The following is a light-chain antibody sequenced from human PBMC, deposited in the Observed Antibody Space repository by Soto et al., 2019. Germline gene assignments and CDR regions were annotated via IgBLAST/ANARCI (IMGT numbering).Light chain of an antibody. CDR1: QSVSSSY. CDR2: GAS. J-gene: IGKJ5*01. CDR3: QQYGHSPIT. Sequence: EIVWTQSPGTLSLSPGERATLSCRASQSVSSSYLAWYQQKPGQAPRLLIYGASSRATGIPDRFSGSGSGTDFTLTISRLEPEDFAVYYCQQYGHSPITFGQGTRLEIK. V-gene: IGKV3-20*01.